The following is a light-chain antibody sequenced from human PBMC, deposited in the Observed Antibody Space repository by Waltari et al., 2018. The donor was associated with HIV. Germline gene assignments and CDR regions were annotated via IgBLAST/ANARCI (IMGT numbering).Light chain of an antibody. CDR1: SSNVGRNY. J-gene: IGLJ3*02. Sequence: QSVLTQPPSASGTPGQRVAISCSGSSSNVGRNYVSWYQQPPGTAPKVLIYGSNQRPSGVPDRFSGSKSGTSASLAISALRSEDEADYYCATWDDSLSGPVFGGGTKLTVL. CDR2: GSN. V-gene: IGLV1-47*01. CDR3: ATWDDSLSGPV.